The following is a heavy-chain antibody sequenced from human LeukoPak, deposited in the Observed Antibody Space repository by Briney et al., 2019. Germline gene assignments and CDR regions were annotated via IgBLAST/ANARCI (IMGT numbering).Heavy chain of an antibody. Sequence: PGGSLRLSCVSSGFPFTRHGMQWVRQAPGKGLEWVAVIGHDGGSQSYADSVKGRFTVSRDNSKNTLYLQMNSLRAEDTAVYYCAKNQGDYDSGTYSNWFDPWGQGTLVTVSS. J-gene: IGHJ5*02. CDR2: IGHDGGSQ. D-gene: IGHD3-22*01. CDR1: GFPFTRHG. V-gene: IGHV3-33*06. CDR3: AKNQGDYDSGTYSNWFDP.